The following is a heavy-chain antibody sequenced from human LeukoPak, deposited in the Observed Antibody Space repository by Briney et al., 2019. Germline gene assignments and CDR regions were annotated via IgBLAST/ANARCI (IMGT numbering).Heavy chain of an antibody. V-gene: IGHV3-74*01. J-gene: IGHJ4*02. CDR2: INTDGSST. D-gene: IGHD3-10*01. Sequence: GGSLRLSCAASGFTFSNSWMHWVRQAPGKGLMWVSRINTDGSSTNYADSVKGRFTISRDNSQSTLYLQMNSLRTEDTAIYFCATLRFGSGSYYADYWGQGTQVTVSS. CDR3: ATLRFGSGSYYADY. CDR1: GFTFSNSW.